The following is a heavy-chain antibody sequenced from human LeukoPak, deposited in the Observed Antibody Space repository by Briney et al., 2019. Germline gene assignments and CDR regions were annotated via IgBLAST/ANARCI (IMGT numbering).Heavy chain of an antibody. J-gene: IGHJ5*01. Sequence: GGSLRLSCAASGFTFSSYEMNWARQAPGKGLEWVSYISSSGSTIYYADSVKGRFTISRDNAKNSLYLQMNSLRAEDTAVYYCARVWGSGWFDYWGQGTLVTVSS. CDR2: ISSSGSTI. CDR3: ARVWGSGWFDY. D-gene: IGHD6-19*01. CDR1: GFTFSSYE. V-gene: IGHV3-48*03.